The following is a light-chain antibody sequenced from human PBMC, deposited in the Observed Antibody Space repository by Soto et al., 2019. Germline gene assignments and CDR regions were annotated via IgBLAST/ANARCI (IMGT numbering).Light chain of an antibody. Sequence: QSALTQPASVSGSPGQSITISCTGTSSDVGGYNYVSWYQQHPGKAPKLMIYDVTNRPSGVSDRFSGSKSGNTASLSISGLQAEDEADYYYSSYTGSSINWLFGGGTKLTVL. CDR2: DVT. CDR3: SSYTGSSINWL. CDR1: SSDVGGYNY. J-gene: IGLJ3*02. V-gene: IGLV2-14*03.